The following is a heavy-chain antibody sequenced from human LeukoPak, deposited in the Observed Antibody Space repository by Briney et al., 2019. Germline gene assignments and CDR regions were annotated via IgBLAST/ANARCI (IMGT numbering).Heavy chain of an antibody. CDR2: IYYSGRT. V-gene: IGHV4-59*01. CDR3: ARDAYSYGLGCFDP. Sequence: SETLSLTCTVSGGPISSYYWSWIRQPPGKGLEWIGYIYYSGRTNYNPSLKSRVTISVDTSKNHISLRLSSVTAADTAVYYCARDAYSYGLGCFDPWGQGALVTVSS. J-gene: IGHJ5*02. CDR1: GGPISSYY. D-gene: IGHD5-18*01.